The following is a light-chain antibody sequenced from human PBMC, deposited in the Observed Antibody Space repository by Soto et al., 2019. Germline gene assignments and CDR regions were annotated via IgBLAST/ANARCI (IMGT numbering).Light chain of an antibody. J-gene: IGKJ5*01. CDR2: GAS. CDR1: QSVSSSY. V-gene: IGKV3-20*01. CDR3: QQYGSSPPGRT. Sequence: EIVLTQSPGTLSLSPGERATISCRASQSVSSSYLAWYQQKPGQAPRLLIYGASSRATGIPDRFSVSGSGTDFTLTISRLELEDFAVYYCQQYGSSPPGRTFGQGTRLEIK.